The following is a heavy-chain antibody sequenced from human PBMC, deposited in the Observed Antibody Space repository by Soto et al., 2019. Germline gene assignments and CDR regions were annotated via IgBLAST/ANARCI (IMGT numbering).Heavy chain of an antibody. CDR3: ARVVRYCSGGSCPNCFDP. CDR2: IYYSGST. J-gene: IGHJ5*02. CDR1: GGSISSGDYY. V-gene: IGHV4-30-4*01. D-gene: IGHD2-15*01. Sequence: SETLSLTCTVSGGSISSGDYYWSWIRQPPGKGLEWIGYIYYSGSTYYNPSLKSRVTISVDTSKNQFSLKLSSVTAADTAVYYCARVVRYCSGGSCPNCFDPCGQRTLVTVSS.